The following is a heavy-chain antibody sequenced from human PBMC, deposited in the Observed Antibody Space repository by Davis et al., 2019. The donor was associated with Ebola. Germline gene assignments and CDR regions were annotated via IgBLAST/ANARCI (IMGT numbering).Heavy chain of an antibody. CDR2: INAGNGNT. CDR1: GYTFTSYA. J-gene: IGHJ6*02. V-gene: IGHV1-3*01. CDR3: ARDTRIVLMVYANPSSNYGMDV. D-gene: IGHD2-8*01. Sequence: ASVKVSCKASGYTFTSYAMHWVRQAPGQRLEWMGWINAGNGNTKYSQKFQGRVTITRDTSASTAYMELSSLRSEDTAVYYCARDTRIVLMVYANPSSNYGMDVWGQGTTVTVSS.